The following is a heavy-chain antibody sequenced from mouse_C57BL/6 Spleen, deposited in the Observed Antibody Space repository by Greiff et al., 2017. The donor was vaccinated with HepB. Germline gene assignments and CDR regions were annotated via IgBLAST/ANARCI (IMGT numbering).Heavy chain of an antibody. V-gene: IGHV5-12*01. CDR1: GFTFSDYY. Sequence: EVQRVESGGGLVQPGGSLKLSCAASGFTFSDYYMYWVRQTPEKRLEWVAYISNGGGSTYYPDTVKGRFTIARDNAKNTLYLQMSRLKSEDTAMYYCARLDNGYQGAMDYWGQGTSVTVSS. D-gene: IGHD2-2*01. J-gene: IGHJ4*01. CDR2: ISNGGGST. CDR3: ARLDNGYQGAMDY.